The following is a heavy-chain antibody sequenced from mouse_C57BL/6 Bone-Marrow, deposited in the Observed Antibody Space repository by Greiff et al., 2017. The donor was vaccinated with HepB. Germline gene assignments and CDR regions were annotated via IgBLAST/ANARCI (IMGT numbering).Heavy chain of an antibody. CDR1: GFTFSDYG. J-gene: IGHJ4*01. Sequence: DVMLVESGGGLVQPGGSLKLSCAASGFTFSDYGMAWVRQAPRKGPEWVAFISNLAYSIYYADTVTGRFTISRENAKNTLYLEMSSLRSEDTAMYYCARQGAYYSNLYAMDYWGQGTSVTVSS. CDR2: ISNLAYSI. CDR3: ARQGAYYSNLYAMDY. D-gene: IGHD2-5*01. V-gene: IGHV5-15*01.